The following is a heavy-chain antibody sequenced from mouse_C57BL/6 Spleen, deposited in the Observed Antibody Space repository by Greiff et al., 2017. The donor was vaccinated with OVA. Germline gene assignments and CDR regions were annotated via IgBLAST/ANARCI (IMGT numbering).Heavy chain of an antibody. CDR3: ARPPNYYGSSYDY. J-gene: IGHJ2*01. Sequence: VQLQQSGAELVKPGASVKLSCKASGYTFTSYWMHWVKQRPGQGLEWIGMIHPNSGSTNYNEKFKSKATLTVDKSSSTAYMQLSSLTSEDSAVYYCARPPNYYGSSYDYWGQGTTLTVSS. CDR1: GYTFTSYW. D-gene: IGHD1-1*01. CDR2: IHPNSGST. V-gene: IGHV1-64*01.